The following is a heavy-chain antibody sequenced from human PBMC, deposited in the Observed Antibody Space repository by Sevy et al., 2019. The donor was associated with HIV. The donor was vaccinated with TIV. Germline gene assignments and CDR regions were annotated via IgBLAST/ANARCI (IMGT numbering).Heavy chain of an antibody. D-gene: IGHD3-3*01. Sequence: GGSLRLSCTASGFIFNSYVISWVRQAPGKGLEWVSTISGSGGSTYYAESEKGRLTVSRDNSKNTVYLQMDSLRDEDTAVYYCAKESRSGYLSWGQGTLVTVSS. CDR3: AKESRSGYLS. CDR1: GFIFNSYV. V-gene: IGHV3-23*01. CDR2: ISGSGGST. J-gene: IGHJ5*02.